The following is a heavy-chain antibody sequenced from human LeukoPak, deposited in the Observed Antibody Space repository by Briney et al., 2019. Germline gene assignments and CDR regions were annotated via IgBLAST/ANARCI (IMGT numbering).Heavy chain of an antibody. CDR2: IYYSGST. CDR3: ARAYGWELLGDVFDY. V-gene: IGHV4-59*01. CDR1: GGSISSYY. Sequence: SSETLSLTCTVSGGSISSYYWCWIRQPPGKGLEWIGYIYYSGSTNYNPSLKSRVTISVDTSKNQFSLKLSSVTAADTAVYYCARAYGWELLGDVFDYWGQGTLVTVSS. D-gene: IGHD1-26*01. J-gene: IGHJ4*02.